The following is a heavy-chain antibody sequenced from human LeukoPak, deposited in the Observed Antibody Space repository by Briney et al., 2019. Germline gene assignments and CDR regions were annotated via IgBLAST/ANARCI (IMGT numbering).Heavy chain of an antibody. D-gene: IGHD6-13*01. CDR1: GFTFNRYG. V-gene: IGHV3-21*01. J-gene: IGHJ4*02. Sequence: GGSLRLSCAASGFTFNRYGMHWVRQAPGKGLEWVSSISSSSSYIYYADSVKGRFTISRDNAKNSLYLQMNSLRAEDTAVYYCARDPYSSRGRYYFDYWGQGTLVTVSS. CDR3: ARDPYSSRGRYYFDY. CDR2: ISSSSSYI.